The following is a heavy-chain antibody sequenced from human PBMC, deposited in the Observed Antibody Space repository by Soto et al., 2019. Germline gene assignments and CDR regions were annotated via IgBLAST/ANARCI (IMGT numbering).Heavy chain of an antibody. D-gene: IGHD4-4*01. V-gene: IGHV5-51*01. Sequence: SGESLKISCKGSGYSFTSYWIGWVRQMPGKGLEWMGIIYPGDSDTRYSPSFQGQVTISADKSISTAYLQWSSLKASDTAMYYCARHGYSKYAYYYYGMDVWGQGTTVTVYS. CDR1: GYSFTSYW. J-gene: IGHJ6*02. CDR2: IYPGDSDT. CDR3: ARHGYSKYAYYYYGMDV.